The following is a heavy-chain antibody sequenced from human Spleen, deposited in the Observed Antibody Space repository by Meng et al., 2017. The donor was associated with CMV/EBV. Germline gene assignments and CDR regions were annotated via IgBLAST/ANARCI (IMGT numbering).Heavy chain of an antibody. D-gene: IGHD2-21*01. CDR2: VYPGDSDT. V-gene: IGHV5-51*01. Sequence: KASGYSFTNYWIAWVRQTPGKGLEWMGFVYPGDSDTRYSPSVQGQVTISADKSISTAYLQWSSLKASDTAIYYCARMRCDGDCFFDFWGQGTLVTVSS. CDR1: GYSFTNYW. J-gene: IGHJ4*02. CDR3: ARMRCDGDCFFDF.